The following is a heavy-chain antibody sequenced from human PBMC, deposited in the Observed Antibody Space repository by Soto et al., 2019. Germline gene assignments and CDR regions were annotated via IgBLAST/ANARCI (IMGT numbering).Heavy chain of an antibody. D-gene: IGHD2-21*01. V-gene: IGHV4-39*01. CDR2: IYSGGNP. Sequence: SETLSLPCFVSGDSISGTSDYWGWIRQAPGKGLEWISNIYSGGNPYYNPSLKSRVTMSVDASKNQFALKLTSVTAADTAVYCWGGGGHIVIVTPRRGYFDPLGQGILLTVSS. CDR1: GDSISGTSDY. CDR3: GGGGHIVIVTPRRGYFDP. J-gene: IGHJ4*02.